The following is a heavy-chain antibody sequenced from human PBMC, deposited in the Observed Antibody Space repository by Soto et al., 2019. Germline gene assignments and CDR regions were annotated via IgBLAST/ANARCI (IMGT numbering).Heavy chain of an antibody. J-gene: IGHJ4*02. D-gene: IGHD6-13*01. CDR1: GFTFSSYW. V-gene: IGHV3-7*03. CDR2: IKQDGSEK. Sequence: GGSLRLSCAASGFTFSSYWMSWVRQAPGKGLEWVANIKQDGSEKYYVDSVKGRFTISRDNAKNSLYLQMNSLRAEDTAVYYCARGGHLGSSPFDYWGQGTLVTVSS. CDR3: ARGGHLGSSPFDY.